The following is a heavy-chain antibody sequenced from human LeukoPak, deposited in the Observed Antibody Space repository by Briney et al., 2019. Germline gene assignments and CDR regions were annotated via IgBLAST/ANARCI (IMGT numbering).Heavy chain of an antibody. D-gene: IGHD5-12*01. Sequence: ASVTVSCTASGYTFTGYYMHWVRPAPGQGLAWVGWINPNSGGTNYAQKFQGRVTMTRDTSISTAYMELSRLRADDTAVYYCARTRGYSGYDYDYWGQGTLVTVSS. CDR2: INPNSGGT. CDR3: ARTRGYSGYDYDY. CDR1: GYTFTGYY. V-gene: IGHV1-2*02. J-gene: IGHJ4*02.